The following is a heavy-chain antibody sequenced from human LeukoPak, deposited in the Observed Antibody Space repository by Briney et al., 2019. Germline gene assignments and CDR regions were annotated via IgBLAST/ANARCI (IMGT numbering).Heavy chain of an antibody. Sequence: GGSLSLSCAASGFTVSSNYRTWVRQPPGKGLEWVSYSGGTTYYADSLTGRFTISRDNSKNTLYLHKSSLRAEDTAVYYCARSTVVQGYCSSPSCPLIYWGQGTLVTVSS. D-gene: IGHD2-2*01. CDR1: GFTVSSNY. V-gene: IGHV3-53*01. J-gene: IGHJ4*02. CDR3: ARSTVVQGYCSSPSCPLIY. CDR2: SGGTT.